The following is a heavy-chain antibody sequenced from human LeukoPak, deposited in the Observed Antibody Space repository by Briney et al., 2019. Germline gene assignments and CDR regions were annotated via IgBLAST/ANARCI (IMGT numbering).Heavy chain of an antibody. CDR1: GFTFSSYS. Sequence: GGSLRLSCAASGFTFSSYSMNWVRQAPGKGLEWVSSISSSSSYIYYADSVKGRFTISRDNAKNSLYLQMNSLRAEDTAVYYCARTDSSSLNNWFDPWGQGTLVTVSS. J-gene: IGHJ5*02. V-gene: IGHV3-21*01. CDR3: ARTDSSSLNNWFDP. D-gene: IGHD6-6*01. CDR2: ISSSSSYI.